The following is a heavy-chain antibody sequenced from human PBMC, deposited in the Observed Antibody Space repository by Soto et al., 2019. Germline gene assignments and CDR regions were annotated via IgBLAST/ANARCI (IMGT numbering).Heavy chain of an antibody. Sequence: PSETLSLTCAVYGGSFSGYYWSWIRQPPGKGLEWIGEINHSGSTNYNPSLKSRVTISVDTSKNQFSLKLSSVTAADTAVYYCTRGVYXSESTYYYYYYIAVWGQGTTVTVSS. CDR1: GGSFSGYY. D-gene: IGHD3-10*01. CDR2: INHSGST. J-gene: IGHJ6*03. V-gene: IGHV4-34*01. CDR3: TRGVYXSESTYYYYYYIAV.